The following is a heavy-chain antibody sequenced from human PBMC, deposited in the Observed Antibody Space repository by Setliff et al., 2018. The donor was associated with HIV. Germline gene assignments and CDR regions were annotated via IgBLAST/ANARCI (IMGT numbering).Heavy chain of an antibody. V-gene: IGHV1-24*01. Sequence: ASVKVSCKLSGYTLTELSIHWVRQAPGKGREWMANFDPEDGETFYAQKFQGRLTMTEDTSTDTAYMELSSLRSDDTAMYYCATDPGYSSTWYSESFQHWGQGTVVTVSS. CDR1: GYTLTELS. CDR3: ATDPGYSSTWYSESFQH. J-gene: IGHJ1*01. D-gene: IGHD6-13*01. CDR2: FDPEDGET.